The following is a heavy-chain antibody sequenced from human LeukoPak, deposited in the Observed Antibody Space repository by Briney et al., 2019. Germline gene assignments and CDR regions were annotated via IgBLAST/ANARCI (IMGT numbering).Heavy chain of an antibody. J-gene: IGHJ4*02. D-gene: IGHD5-24*01. V-gene: IGHV4-59*12. CDR1: GGSISSYY. CDR2: IYYSGST. Sequence: SETLSLTCTVSGGSISSYYWSWIRQPPGKGLEWIGYIYYSGSTNYNPSLKSRVTISVDTSKNQFSLKLSSVTAADTAVYYCARDLEATIIDYWGQGTLVTVSS. CDR3: ARDLEATIIDY.